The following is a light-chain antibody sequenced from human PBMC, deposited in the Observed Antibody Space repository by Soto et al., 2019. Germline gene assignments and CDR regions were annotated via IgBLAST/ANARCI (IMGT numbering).Light chain of an antibody. J-gene: IGLJ1*01. Sequence: QSVLTQPASGSGSPGQSITISCTGTSSDVVGYNYASWYQHHPGKAPKLIIYDVTSRPSGVSIRFSGSKSDNTASLTISGLQPEDEADYDCSSYTTSNTRQNVFGTGTKVTVL. CDR1: SSDVVGYNY. CDR3: SSYTTSNTRQNV. V-gene: IGLV2-14*03. CDR2: DVT.